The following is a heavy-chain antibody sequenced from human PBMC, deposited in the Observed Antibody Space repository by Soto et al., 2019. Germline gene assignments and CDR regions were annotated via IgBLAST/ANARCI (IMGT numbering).Heavy chain of an antibody. CDR2: ISYDGTNK. V-gene: IGHV3-30*18. CDR3: AKDLQSYGDYDYYCYGMDV. D-gene: IGHD4-17*01. J-gene: IGHJ6*02. Sequence: QVQLVESGGGEVQPGRSLTISCAASGFTFSTYGMHWVRQTPGKGLEWVAVISYDGTNKFYSDSVKGRFTISRDNFKKTLTLQMNSLGADDTAVYSCAKDLQSYGDYDYYCYGMDVWGLGTRVTVSS. CDR1: GFTFSTYG.